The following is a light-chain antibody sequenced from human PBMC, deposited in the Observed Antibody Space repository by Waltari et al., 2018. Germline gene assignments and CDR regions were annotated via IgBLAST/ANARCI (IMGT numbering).Light chain of an antibody. J-gene: IGKJ3*01. Sequence: DIVMTQSPDSLSVSLGERATINCKSRLSILHSSENKNYLGWYQQKSGQSPKLLIYGASTRESGVPDRFSGSGSGTDFTLTISSLQAEDVAVYYCQQYYSTPFTFGPGTKVDIK. CDR2: GAS. V-gene: IGKV4-1*01. CDR3: QQYYSTPFT. CDR1: LSILHSSENKNY.